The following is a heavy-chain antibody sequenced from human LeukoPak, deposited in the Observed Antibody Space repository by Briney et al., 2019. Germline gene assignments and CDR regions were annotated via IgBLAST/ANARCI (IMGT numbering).Heavy chain of an antibody. CDR2: INWNGGST. D-gene: IGHD3-3*01. V-gene: IGHV3-20*04. CDR1: GCTFDDYG. Sequence: GGSLRLSCAASGCTFDDYGMSWVRQAPGKGLEWVSGINWNGGSTGYADSVKGRFTISRDNAKNSLYLQMNSLRAEDTALYYCASYYTTTPSSFTPPDYWGQGTLVTVSS. J-gene: IGHJ4*02. CDR3: ASYYTTTPSSFTPPDY.